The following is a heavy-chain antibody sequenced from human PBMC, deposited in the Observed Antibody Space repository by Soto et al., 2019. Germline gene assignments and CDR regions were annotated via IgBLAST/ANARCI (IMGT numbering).Heavy chain of an antibody. Sequence: QVQLVQSGAEVKKPGSSVKVSCKASGGTFSSYAISWVRQAPGQGLEWMGWIIPIFGTAKYAHKFKGRVTSAADESTSTAYLELRSLRSEDTAVYYCAKGIAAAGRPFDYWGQGTLVTVSS. J-gene: IGHJ4*02. CDR1: GGTFSSYA. V-gene: IGHV1-69*12. CDR3: AKGIAAAGRPFDY. CDR2: IIPIFGTA. D-gene: IGHD6-13*01.